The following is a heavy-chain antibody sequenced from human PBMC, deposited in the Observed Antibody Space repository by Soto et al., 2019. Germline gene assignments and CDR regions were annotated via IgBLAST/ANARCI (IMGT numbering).Heavy chain of an antibody. D-gene: IGHD4-4*01. V-gene: IGHV4-59*01. CDR2: IYYSGST. CDR3: ARQPFFQGYSNLGLGWFDP. Sequence: SETLSLTCTVSGGSISSYYWSWIRQPPGKGLEWIGYIYYSGSTNYNPSLKSRVTISVDTSKNQFSLKLSSVTAADTAVYYCARQPFFQGYSNLGLGWFDPWGQGTLVTVSS. CDR1: GGSISSYY. J-gene: IGHJ5*02.